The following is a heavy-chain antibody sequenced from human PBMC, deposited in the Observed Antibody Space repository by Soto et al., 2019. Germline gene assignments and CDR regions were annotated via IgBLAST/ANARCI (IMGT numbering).Heavy chain of an antibody. J-gene: IGHJ4*02. V-gene: IGHV4-59*08. Sequence: SETLSLTCTVSGGSISSYYWSWIRQPPGKGLEWIGYIYYSGNTNYNPSLKSRVTISVDTSKDQFSLKLTSVTAADTAVYYCARGHYDFWSGYFATIDYWGQGTLVTVSS. CDR3: ARGHYDFWSGYFATIDY. D-gene: IGHD3-3*01. CDR2: IYYSGNT. CDR1: GGSISSYY.